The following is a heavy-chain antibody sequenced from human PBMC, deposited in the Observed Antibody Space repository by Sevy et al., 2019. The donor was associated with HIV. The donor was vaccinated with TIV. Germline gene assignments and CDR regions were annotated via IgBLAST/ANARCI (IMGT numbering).Heavy chain of an antibody. Sequence: GGSLRLSCAASGLTLSSCGMHWARQAPGKGLEWVAVISYDGSNKYYAESVKGRFTISRDTSKNTLYLQKNSLRAEDTAVYYCAKDFTGFYGMDVWGQGTTVTVSS. J-gene: IGHJ6*02. CDR3: AKDFTGFYGMDV. D-gene: IGHD3-9*01. V-gene: IGHV3-30*18. CDR1: GLTLSSCG. CDR2: ISYDGSNK.